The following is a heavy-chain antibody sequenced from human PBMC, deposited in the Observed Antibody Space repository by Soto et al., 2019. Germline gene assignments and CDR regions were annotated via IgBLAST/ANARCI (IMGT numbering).Heavy chain of an antibody. Sequence: NPGGSLRLSCAASGFTFSNYSMNWVRQAPGKGLEWVSSISRSSSNIYYADSVKGRFTISRDNAKNALYLHMNSLRAGDTAVYYCARDLKVAGANSYYYYSMDVWGQGTTVTVSS. D-gene: IGHD6-19*01. J-gene: IGHJ6*02. CDR1: GFTFSNYS. V-gene: IGHV3-21*01. CDR3: ARDLKVAGANSYYYYSMDV. CDR2: ISRSSSNI.